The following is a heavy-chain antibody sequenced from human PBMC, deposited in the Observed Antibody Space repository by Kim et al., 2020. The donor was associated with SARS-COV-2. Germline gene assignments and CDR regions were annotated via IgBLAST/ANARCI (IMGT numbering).Heavy chain of an antibody. J-gene: IGHJ6*02. D-gene: IGHD3-10*01. V-gene: IGHV1-69*04. CDR1: GGTFSSYA. CDR3: ALNYLNYYGSGRAPYYYYGMDI. Sequence: SVKVSCKASGGTFSSYAISWVRQAPGQGLEWMGRIIPILGIANYAQKFQGRVTITADKSTSTAYMELSSLRSEDTAVYYCALNYLNYYGSGRAPYYYYGMDIWGQGTTVTVSS. CDR2: IIPILGIA.